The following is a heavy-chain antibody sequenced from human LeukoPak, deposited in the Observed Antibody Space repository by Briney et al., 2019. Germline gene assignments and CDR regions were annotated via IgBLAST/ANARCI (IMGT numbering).Heavy chain of an antibody. V-gene: IGHV1-69*13. CDR3: ARSPFYCSGGSCYPTLYYYYYGMDV. J-gene: IGHJ6*02. CDR2: IIPIFGTA. D-gene: IGHD2-15*01. CDR1: GGTFSSYA. Sequence: GASVTVSCKASGGTFSSYAISWVRQAPGQGLEWMGGIIPIFGTANYAQKFQGRVTITADESTSTAYMELSSLRSEDTAVYYCARSPFYCSGGSCYPTLYYYYYGMDVWGQGTTVTVSS.